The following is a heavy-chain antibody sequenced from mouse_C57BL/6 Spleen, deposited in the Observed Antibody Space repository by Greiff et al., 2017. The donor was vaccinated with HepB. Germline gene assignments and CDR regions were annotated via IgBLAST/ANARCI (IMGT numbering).Heavy chain of an antibody. CDR2: IYPGSGST. D-gene: IGHD1-1*01. Sequence: QVQLKQPGAELVKPGASVKMSCKASGYTFTSYWITWVKQRPGQGLEWIGDIYPGSGSTNYNEKFKSKATLTVDTSSSTAYMQLSSLTSEDSAVYYCARSGGSRNYFDYWGQGTTLTVAS. V-gene: IGHV1-55*01. CDR1: GYTFTSYW. CDR3: ARSGGSRNYFDY. J-gene: IGHJ2*01.